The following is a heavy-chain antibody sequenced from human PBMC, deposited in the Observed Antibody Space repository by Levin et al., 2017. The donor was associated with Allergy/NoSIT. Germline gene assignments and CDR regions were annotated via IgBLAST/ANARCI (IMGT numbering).Heavy chain of an antibody. D-gene: IGHD3-22*01. CDR2: IIPIFGTA. CDR3: ATDYYDSSGYAFDI. V-gene: IGHV1-69*13. J-gene: IGHJ3*02. CDR1: GGTFSSYA. Sequence: SVKVSCKASGGTFSSYAISWVRQAPGQGLEWMGGIIPIFGTANYAQKFQGRVTITADESTSTAYMELSSLRSEDTAVYYCATDYYDSSGYAFDIWGQGTMVTVSS.